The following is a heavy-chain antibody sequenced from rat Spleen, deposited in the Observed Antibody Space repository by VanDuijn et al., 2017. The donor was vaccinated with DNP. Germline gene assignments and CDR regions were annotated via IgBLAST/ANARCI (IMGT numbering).Heavy chain of an antibody. D-gene: IGHD5-1*01. CDR2: IWGDGST. CDR3: AEITGRG. J-gene: IGHJ2*01. V-gene: IGHV2-77*01. CDR1: GFSLTSYG. Sequence: QVQMKETGPGLVQTTQTLSVTCTVSGFSLTSYGVHWVRQAPGKGLEWMGIIWGDGSTNYNSALKSRLSISRDTSKSQVFLTMNSLQTDDTAVYYCAEITGRGWGQGVMVTVSS.